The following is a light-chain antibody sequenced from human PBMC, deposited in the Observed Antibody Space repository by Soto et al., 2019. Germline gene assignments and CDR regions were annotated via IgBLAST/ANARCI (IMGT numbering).Light chain of an antibody. CDR1: QTISSW. Sequence: IQMTQSPSTLSGSVGDRVTITCRASQTISSWLAWYQQKPGKAPKLLIYKASTLQSGVPSRFSGSGSGTDFTLAISSLQPDDFATYYCQHYNSYSQAFGQGTKVELQ. CDR2: KAS. J-gene: IGKJ1*01. V-gene: IGKV1-5*03. CDR3: QHYNSYSQA.